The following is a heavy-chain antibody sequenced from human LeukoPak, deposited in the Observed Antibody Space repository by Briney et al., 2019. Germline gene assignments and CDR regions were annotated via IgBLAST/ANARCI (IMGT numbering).Heavy chain of an antibody. D-gene: IGHD1-14*01. CDR2: ISSSSSYI. V-gene: IGHV3-21*01. CDR3: ARYNARDDFDI. CDR1: GFTFSSYS. Sequence: GGSLRLSCAASGFTFSSYSMNWVRQAPGKGLEWVSSISSSSSYIYYADSVKGRFTISRDNAKNSLYLQMNSLRAEDTAVYYCARYNARDDFDIWGQGTMVTVSS. J-gene: IGHJ3*02.